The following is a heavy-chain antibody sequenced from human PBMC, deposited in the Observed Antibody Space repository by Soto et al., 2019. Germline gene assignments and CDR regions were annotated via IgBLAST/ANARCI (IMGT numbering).Heavy chain of an antibody. CDR2: ISGSGGST. V-gene: IGHV3-23*01. Sequence: PGGSLRLSCAASGFTFSSYAMSWVRQAAGKGLEWVSAISGSGGSTYYADSVKGRFTISRDNSKNTLYLQMNSLRADDTAVYYCAKDSIAVAGTWFDPWGQGTLVTVSS. CDR3: AKDSIAVAGTWFDP. D-gene: IGHD6-19*01. J-gene: IGHJ5*02. CDR1: GFTFSSYA.